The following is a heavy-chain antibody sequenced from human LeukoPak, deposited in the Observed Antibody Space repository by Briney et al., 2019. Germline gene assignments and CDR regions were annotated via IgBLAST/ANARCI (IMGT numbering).Heavy chain of an antibody. D-gene: IGHD3-10*01. CDR3: ARSGGSVAMVRGVIDGWFDP. Sequence: SETLSLTCTVSGGSLSSYYWSWIRQPPGKGLEWIGYIYYSGSTNYNPSPKSRATISVDTSKNQFSLKLSSVTAADTAVYYCARSGGSVAMVRGVIDGWFDPWGQGTLVTVSS. V-gene: IGHV4-59*01. CDR1: GGSLSSYY. J-gene: IGHJ5*02. CDR2: IYYSGST.